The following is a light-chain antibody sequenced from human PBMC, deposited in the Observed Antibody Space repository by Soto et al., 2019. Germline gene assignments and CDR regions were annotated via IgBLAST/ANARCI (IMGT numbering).Light chain of an antibody. J-gene: IGKJ1*01. Sequence: EIVMTQSPATLSVSPGERATLSCRASQSVSSNLAWYQQKPGQAPRLLIYGASTRATGIPARFSGSESGAGCTLTISSLQSEDFAVYYCQQYNYWPKTFGQGTKVDIK. CDR1: QSVSSN. CDR2: GAS. CDR3: QQYNYWPKT. V-gene: IGKV3-15*01.